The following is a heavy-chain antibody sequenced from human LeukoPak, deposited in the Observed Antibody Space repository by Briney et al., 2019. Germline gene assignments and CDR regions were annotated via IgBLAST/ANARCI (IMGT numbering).Heavy chain of an antibody. CDR1: GGSISSYY. V-gene: IGHV4-59*01. Sequence: SETLSLTCTVSGGSISSYYWSWIPQPPGKGLEWVGYIYYSGSTNYNPSLKSRVTISVDTSKNQFSLKLSSVTATDTAVYYCAGERDGYNHMMDAFDIWGQGTLVTVSS. J-gene: IGHJ3*02. CDR3: AGERDGYNHMMDAFDI. D-gene: IGHD5-24*01. CDR2: IYYSGST.